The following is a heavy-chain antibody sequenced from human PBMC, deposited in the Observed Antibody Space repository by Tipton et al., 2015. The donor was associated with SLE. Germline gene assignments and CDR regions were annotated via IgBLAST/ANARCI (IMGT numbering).Heavy chain of an antibody. D-gene: IGHD7-27*01. J-gene: IGHJ3*02. CDR3: AGELGHDAFDI. CDR1: GFTVSSNY. CDR2: IYSGGST. Sequence: SLRLSCAASGFTVSSNYMSWVRQAPGKGLEWVSVIYSGGSTYYADSVKGRFTISRDNSKNTLYLQMNSLRAEGTAVYYCAGELGHDAFDIWGQGTMVTVSS. V-gene: IGHV3-53*01.